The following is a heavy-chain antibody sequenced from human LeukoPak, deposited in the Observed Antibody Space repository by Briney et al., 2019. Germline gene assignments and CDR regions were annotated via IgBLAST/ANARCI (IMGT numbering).Heavy chain of an antibody. J-gene: IGHJ4*02. Sequence: SETLSLICTVSGDSISSYYWRRMRQPPGKGLEWIGYIYYSGSTNYNPSLKSRVTISVDTSKNQFSLKLSSVTAADTAVYYCARVVYSSGWNWGQGTLVTVSS. CDR3: ARVVYSSGWN. V-gene: IGHV4-59*01. D-gene: IGHD6-19*01. CDR2: IYYSGST. CDR1: GDSISSYY.